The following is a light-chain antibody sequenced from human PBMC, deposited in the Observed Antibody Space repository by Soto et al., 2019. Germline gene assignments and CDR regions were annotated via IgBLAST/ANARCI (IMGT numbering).Light chain of an antibody. J-gene: IGKJ4*01. V-gene: IGKV3-20*01. Sequence: EIVLTQSPGTLSWSPGERATLSCRARQSVSSSYLAWYQQKPGQAPRLLIYGASSRATGIPDRFSGSGSGTDFTLTISRLEPEDFAVYYCQQYGRSPLTFGGGTKVDIK. CDR2: GAS. CDR1: QSVSSSY. CDR3: QQYGRSPLT.